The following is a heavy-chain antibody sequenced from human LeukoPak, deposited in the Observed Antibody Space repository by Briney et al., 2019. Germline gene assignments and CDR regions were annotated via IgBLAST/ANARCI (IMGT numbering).Heavy chain of an antibody. Sequence: GGSLRLSCAASGFTFSSYWMSWVRQAPGKGLEWVANIKQDGSEEYYVDSVKGRFTISRDNAKISLYLQMNSLRAEDTAVYYCARDSGDRPQAVGYFFDYWGQGTLVTVSS. V-gene: IGHV3-7*01. D-gene: IGHD7-27*01. CDR3: ARDSGDRPQAVGYFFDY. J-gene: IGHJ4*02. CDR1: GFTFSSYW. CDR2: IKQDGSEE.